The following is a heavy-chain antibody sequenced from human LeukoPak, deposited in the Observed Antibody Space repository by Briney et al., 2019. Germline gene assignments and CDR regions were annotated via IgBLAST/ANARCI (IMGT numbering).Heavy chain of an antibody. CDR1: GFTFSSYE. CDR2: ISSSGSTI. J-gene: IGHJ4*02. Sequence: GGSLRLSCAASGFTFSSYEMNWVRQAPGKGLEWVSYISSSGSTIYYADSVKGRFTISRDSSKNTLYLQMNSLRVEDTAVYYCARGHYVGSPYWGQGTLVTVSS. D-gene: IGHD3-10*02. V-gene: IGHV3-48*03. CDR3: ARGHYVGSPY.